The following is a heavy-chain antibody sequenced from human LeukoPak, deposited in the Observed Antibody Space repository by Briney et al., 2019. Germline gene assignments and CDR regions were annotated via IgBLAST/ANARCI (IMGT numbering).Heavy chain of an antibody. CDR1: GGSICSYY. CDR3: ARGVTSPLDAFDI. Sequence: SETLSLTCTVSGGSICSYYWNWMRQPPGKGLEWIGYLYNSGSTNYNPSLKSRLTISVDMSKNQLSLKLSSVTAADTAVYYCARGVTSPLDAFDIWGQGTTVTVSS. J-gene: IGHJ3*02. V-gene: IGHV4-59*01. D-gene: IGHD1-26*01. CDR2: LYNSGST.